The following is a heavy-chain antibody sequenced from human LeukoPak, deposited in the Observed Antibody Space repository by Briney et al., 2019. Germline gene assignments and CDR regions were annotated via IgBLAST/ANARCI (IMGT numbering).Heavy chain of an antibody. Sequence: KPSETLSLTCAVYGGSFSGYYWSWIRQPPGKGLEWIGETNHSGSTNYNPSLKSRVTISVDTSKNQFSLKLSSVTAADTAVYYCARNYDFWSGLNWFDPWGQGTLVTVSS. J-gene: IGHJ5*02. CDR2: TNHSGST. V-gene: IGHV4-34*01. D-gene: IGHD3-3*01. CDR3: ARNYDFWSGLNWFDP. CDR1: GGSFSGYY.